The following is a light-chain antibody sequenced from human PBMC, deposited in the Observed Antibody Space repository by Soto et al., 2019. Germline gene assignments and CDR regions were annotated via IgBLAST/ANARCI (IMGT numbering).Light chain of an antibody. Sequence: ELVLTQSPATLSLSPGERATLSCRASQSVSTFLAWYQQRPGQAPRLLISEASNRATAIPARFSGSGSGTDFTLTTSRLEPEDFAMYDCQQYGSSPPTFGQGTKVDIK. CDR2: EAS. J-gene: IGKJ1*01. V-gene: IGKV3-20*01. CDR3: QQYGSSPPT. CDR1: QSVSTF.